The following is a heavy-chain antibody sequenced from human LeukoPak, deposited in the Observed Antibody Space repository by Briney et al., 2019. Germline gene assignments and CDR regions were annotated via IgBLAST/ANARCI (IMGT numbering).Heavy chain of an antibody. CDR1: GGTFSSYA. Sequence: ASVKVSCKASGGTFSSYAISWVRQAPGQGLEWMGIINPSGGSTSYAQKFQGRVTMTRDTSTSTVYMELSSLRSEDTAVYYCARDGGVGATNYFDYWGQGTLVTVSS. CDR3: ARDGGVGATNYFDY. J-gene: IGHJ4*02. V-gene: IGHV1-46*01. D-gene: IGHD1-26*01. CDR2: INPSGGST.